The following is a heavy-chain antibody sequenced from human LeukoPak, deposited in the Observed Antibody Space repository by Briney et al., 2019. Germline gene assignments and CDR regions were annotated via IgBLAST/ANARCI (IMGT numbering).Heavy chain of an antibody. V-gene: IGHV4-34*01. CDR2: INHSGST. D-gene: IGHD3-22*01. Sequence: SETLPLTCAVYGGSFSGYYWSWIRQPPGKGLEWIGEINHSGSTNYNPSLKSRVTISVDTSKNQFSLKLSSVTAADTAVYYCARISYDTTGAFDIWGQGTMVTVSS. CDR1: GGSFSGYY. J-gene: IGHJ3*02. CDR3: ARISYDTTGAFDI.